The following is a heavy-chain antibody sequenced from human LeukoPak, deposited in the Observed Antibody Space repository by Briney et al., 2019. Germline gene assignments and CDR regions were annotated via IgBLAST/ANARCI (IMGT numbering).Heavy chain of an antibody. CDR2: ISSGSSTI. Sequence: GGSLRLSCAASGFIFSNYNMNWVRQAPGQGLEWISYISSGSSTIYYADSVRGRFTISRDNAKNSLYLQMNSLRAEDTAVYYCARNLVMTAMGAIDAFDIWGQGTMVTVSS. J-gene: IGHJ3*02. CDR1: GFIFSNYN. V-gene: IGHV3-48*01. CDR3: ARNLVMTAMGAIDAFDI. D-gene: IGHD2-21*02.